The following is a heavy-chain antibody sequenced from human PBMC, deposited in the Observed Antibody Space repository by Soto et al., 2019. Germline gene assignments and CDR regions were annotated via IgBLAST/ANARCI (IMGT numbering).Heavy chain of an antibody. D-gene: IGHD2-15*01. Sequence: ASVKVSCKASGYSFKDHYMHWVRQAPGRGLEWVGIINPSGEHTNYAQQFRGRVAMTRDTSTSTAYMELRSLRSEDTAVYFCARISCKGGSCYFDFDHWGQGTLVTVSS. CDR2: INPSGEHT. V-gene: IGHV1-46*02. CDR1: GYSFKDHY. CDR3: ARISCKGGSCYFDFDH. J-gene: IGHJ4*02.